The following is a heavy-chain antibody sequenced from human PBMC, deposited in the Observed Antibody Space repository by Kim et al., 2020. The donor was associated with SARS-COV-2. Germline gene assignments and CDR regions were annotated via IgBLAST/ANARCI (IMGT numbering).Heavy chain of an antibody. D-gene: IGHD4-17*01. CDR1: GFTFINAW. CDR2: IKSKTDGGTT. V-gene: IGHV3-15*01. J-gene: IGHJ4*02. CDR3: TAEDPVTPPLSFDY. Sequence: GGSLRLSCAASGFTFINAWMSWVRQAPGKGLEWVGRIKSKTDGGTTDYAAPVKGRFTVSRDDSKNTLYLQMNSLKTEDTAVYYCTAEDPVTPPLSFDYWGQGTLVTVSS.